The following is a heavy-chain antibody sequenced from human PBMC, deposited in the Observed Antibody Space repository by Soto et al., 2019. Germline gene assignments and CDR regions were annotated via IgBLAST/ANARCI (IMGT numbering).Heavy chain of an antibody. CDR3: AKGRGGSGSLTPRVDF. Sequence: EVQLLDSGGGLVQPGGSLRLSCAASGFTFNNYAMTWFRQPPGKGLEWVSAIGGGGDTTSYADSVKGRFTVSRDGSKNTLYLQMSGLRAEDTALYYCAKGRGGSGSLTPRVDFWGQGTLVTVSS. J-gene: IGHJ4*02. CDR2: IGGGGDTT. V-gene: IGHV3-23*01. D-gene: IGHD3-10*01. CDR1: GFTFNNYA.